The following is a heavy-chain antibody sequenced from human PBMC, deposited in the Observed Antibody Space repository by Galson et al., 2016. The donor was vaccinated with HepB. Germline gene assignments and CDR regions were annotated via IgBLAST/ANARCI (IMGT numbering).Heavy chain of an antibody. CDR2: IFHNGGT. Sequence: SETLSLTCTVSAASIRSTTYYWGWVRQSPGKGLEWIGSIFHNGGTFQNPPLKSRATISVDTSKNQFSLKLRSVTAADTTVYYCARQWLLWSGELGWFDSRGQGILVTVSS. CDR3: ARQWLLWSGELGWFDS. V-gene: IGHV4-39*01. D-gene: IGHD3-10*01. CDR1: AASIRSTTYY. J-gene: IGHJ5*01.